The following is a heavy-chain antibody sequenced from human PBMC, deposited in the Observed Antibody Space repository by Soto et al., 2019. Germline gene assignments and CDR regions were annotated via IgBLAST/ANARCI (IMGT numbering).Heavy chain of an antibody. J-gene: IGHJ6*03. CDR3: AKDARYFDWTPGYMDV. CDR2: ISGSGGST. V-gene: IGHV3-23*01. CDR1: GFTFSSYA. D-gene: IGHD3-9*01. Sequence: GGSLRLSCAASGFTFSSYAMSWVRQAPGKGLEWVSAISGSGGSTYYADSVKGRFTISRDNSKNTLYLQMNSLIAEDTAVYYCAKDARYFDWTPGYMDVWGKGTTVTVSS.